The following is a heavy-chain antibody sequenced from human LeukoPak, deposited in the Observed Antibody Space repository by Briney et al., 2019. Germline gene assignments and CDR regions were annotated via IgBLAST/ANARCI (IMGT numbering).Heavy chain of an antibody. J-gene: IGHJ4*02. CDR3: ARRPAWIRLWRNNNFDY. CDR2: ISSSSSTI. V-gene: IGHV3-48*01. Sequence: PGGSLRLSCAASGFTFSSYSMNWVRQAPGKGLEWVSYISSSSSTIYYADSVKGRFTISRDNAKNSLYLQMNSLRAEDTAVYYCARRPAWIRLWRNNNFDYWGQGTLVTVSS. D-gene: IGHD5-18*01. CDR1: GFTFSSYS.